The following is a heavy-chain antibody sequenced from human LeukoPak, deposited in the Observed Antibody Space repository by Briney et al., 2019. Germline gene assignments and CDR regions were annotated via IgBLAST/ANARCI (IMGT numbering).Heavy chain of an antibody. CDR1: GFTFSAFS. CDR3: ARLRCDVTSCFGKYYFDH. J-gene: IGHJ4*02. CDR2: VNGDSSYI. D-gene: IGHD2-2*01. V-gene: IGHV3-21*01. Sequence: GGSLRLSCAASGFTFSAFSLEWVRQAPGKGLEWVSSVNGDSSYIYYADSVKGRFTIARDNARNSLHLQMNSLRAEDTAVYYCARLRCDVTSCFGKYYFDHWGQGTLVTVSS.